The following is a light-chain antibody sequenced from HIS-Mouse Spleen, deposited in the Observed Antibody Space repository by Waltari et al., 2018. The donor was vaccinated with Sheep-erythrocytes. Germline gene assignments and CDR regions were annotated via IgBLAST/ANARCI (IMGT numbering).Light chain of an antibody. V-gene: IGKV2-29*01. CDR1: QSLLHSDGKTY. J-gene: IGKJ2*01. CDR3: QQRSNWYT. Sequence: DIVMTQTPLSLSVTPGQPASISCKSSQSLLHSDGKTYLYWYLQKPGQSPQLLIYEVSSRFSGVPDRFSGSGSGTDFTLTISSLEPEDFAVYYCQQRSNWYTFGQGTKLEIK. CDR2: EVS.